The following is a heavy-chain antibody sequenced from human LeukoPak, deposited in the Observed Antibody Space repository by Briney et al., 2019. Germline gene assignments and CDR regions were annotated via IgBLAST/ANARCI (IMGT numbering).Heavy chain of an antibody. D-gene: IGHD3-22*01. J-gene: IGHJ4*02. V-gene: IGHV4-34*01. CDR2: INHSGST. Sequence: SSETLSLTCAVYGGSFSGYYWSWIRQPPGKGLEWIGEINHSGSTNYNPSLKSRVTISVDTSKNQFSLKLSSVTAADTAVYYCARGLRYYYDSRGYYDPYFDYWVQGTLVTVSS. CDR1: GGSFSGYY. CDR3: ARGLRYYYDSRGYYDPYFDY.